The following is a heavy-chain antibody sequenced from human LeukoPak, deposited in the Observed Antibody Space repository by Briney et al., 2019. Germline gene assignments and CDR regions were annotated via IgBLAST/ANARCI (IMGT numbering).Heavy chain of an antibody. CDR1: GGSVSTYY. Sequence: SETLSLTCTVSGGSVSTYYWNWIRQPPGKGLEWIGYIYYSGSTNYNPSLKSRLTISVDTSNNQFSLKLSSVTAADTAVYYCASTSGYCSGGNCYTAFDYWGQGTLVTVSS. V-gene: IGHV4-59*02. CDR3: ASTSGYCSGGNCYTAFDY. D-gene: IGHD2-15*01. J-gene: IGHJ4*02. CDR2: IYYSGST.